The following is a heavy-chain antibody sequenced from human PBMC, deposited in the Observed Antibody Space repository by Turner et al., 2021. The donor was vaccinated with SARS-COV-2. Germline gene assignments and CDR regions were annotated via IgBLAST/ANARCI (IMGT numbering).Heavy chain of an antibody. CDR2: MNHNSGNT. Sequence: QVQLVQSGPEVKKPGASVKVSCKASGYTFTSYDINWVRQATGQGLEWMGWMNHNSGNTGYAQKFQGRVTMTRNTSISTAYMELSSLRSEDTAVYYCARTFTAMVRVDYWGQGTLVTVSS. D-gene: IGHD5-18*01. J-gene: IGHJ4*02. V-gene: IGHV1-8*01. CDR1: GYTFTSYD. CDR3: ARTFTAMVRVDY.